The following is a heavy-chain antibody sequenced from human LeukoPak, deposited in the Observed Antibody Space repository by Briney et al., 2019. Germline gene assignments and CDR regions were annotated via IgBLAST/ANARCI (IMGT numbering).Heavy chain of an antibody. CDR3: AILSSGDAFDI. Sequence: PGGSLRLSCAASGFTFSSFSMNWVRQAPGKGLEWVSSISSSSSYIYYADSVKGRFTISRDNAKNSLYLQMNSLRAEDTAVYYCAILSSGDAFDIWGQGTMVTVSS. V-gene: IGHV3-21*01. D-gene: IGHD3-10*01. CDR2: ISSSSSYI. CDR1: GFTFSSFS. J-gene: IGHJ3*02.